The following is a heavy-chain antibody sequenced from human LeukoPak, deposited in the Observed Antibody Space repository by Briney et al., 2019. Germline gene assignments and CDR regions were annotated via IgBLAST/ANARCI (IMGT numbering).Heavy chain of an antibody. D-gene: IGHD3-10*01. CDR1: GGSFSGYY. Sequence: SETLSLTCAVYGGSFSGYYWSWIRQPPGKGLEWIGEINHSGSTNYNPSLKSRVTISVDTSKNQFSLKLSSVTAADTAVYYCARLGYYYGSGSYRDYWGQGTLVTVSS. CDR3: ARLGYYYGSGSYRDY. CDR2: INHSGST. J-gene: IGHJ4*02. V-gene: IGHV4-34*01.